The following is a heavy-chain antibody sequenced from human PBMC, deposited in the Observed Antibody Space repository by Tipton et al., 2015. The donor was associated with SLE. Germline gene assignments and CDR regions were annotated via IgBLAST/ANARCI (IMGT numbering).Heavy chain of an antibody. CDR3: ARLQWLVLDAFDI. Sequence: TLSLTCTVYGGSISSYYWSWIRQPPGKGLEWIGYIYYSGSTNYNPSLKSRVTISVDTSKNQFSLKLSSVTAADTAVYYCARLQWLVLDAFDIWGQGTMVTVSS. CDR2: IYYSGST. V-gene: IGHV4-59*08. D-gene: IGHD6-19*01. J-gene: IGHJ3*02. CDR1: GGSISSYY.